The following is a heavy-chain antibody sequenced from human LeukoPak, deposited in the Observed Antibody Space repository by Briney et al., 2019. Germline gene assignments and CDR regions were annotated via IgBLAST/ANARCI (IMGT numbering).Heavy chain of an antibody. V-gene: IGHV1-24*01. CDR1: GYTLTELS. J-gene: IGHJ4*02. CDR2: FDPEDGET. D-gene: IGHD6-19*01. CDR3: ATGGISGSGPIFDY. Sequence: ASVKVSCKVPGYTLTELSMHWVRQAPGKGLEWMGGFDPEDGETIYAQKFQGRVTMTEDTSTDTAYMELSSLRSEDTAVYYCATGGISGSGPIFDYWGQGTLVTVSS.